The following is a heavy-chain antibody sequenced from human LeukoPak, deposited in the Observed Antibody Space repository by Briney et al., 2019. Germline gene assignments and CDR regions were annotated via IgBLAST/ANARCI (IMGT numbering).Heavy chain of an antibody. CDR3: ARVSSDDYSFDY. CDR1: GFSLSTSGMC. Sequence: SGPTLVNPTQTLTLTCTFSGFSLSTSGMCVSWIRQPPGKALEWLTRIDWDDDKYYSTSLKTRLTISKDTSKNQVVLTMTNMDPVDTATYYCARVSSDDYSFDYWGQGTLVTVSS. D-gene: IGHD4-11*01. CDR2: IDWDDDK. V-gene: IGHV2-70*11. J-gene: IGHJ4*02.